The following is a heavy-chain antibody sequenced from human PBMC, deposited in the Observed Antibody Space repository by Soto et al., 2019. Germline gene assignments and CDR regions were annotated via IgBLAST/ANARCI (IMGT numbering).Heavy chain of an antibody. CDR2: ISAYNGNK. CDR1: GYTFTSYG. V-gene: IGHV1-18*01. Sequence: QVQLVQSGAEVKKPGASVKVSCKASGYTFTSYGISWVRQAPGQGLEWMGWISAYNGNKNYAQKLQGRVTMTTDTSTSTAYMELRSLRSDDTAVYYCARDHDGDYERVNYYGMDFWGQGTTVTVSS. CDR3: ARDHDGDYERVNYYGMDF. J-gene: IGHJ6*02. D-gene: IGHD4-17*01.